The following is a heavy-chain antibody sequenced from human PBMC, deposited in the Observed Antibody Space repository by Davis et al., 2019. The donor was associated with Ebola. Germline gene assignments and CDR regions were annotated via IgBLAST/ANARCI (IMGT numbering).Heavy chain of an antibody. CDR3: ARGEYSGYDWNYYYYYGMDV. V-gene: IGHV4-34*01. D-gene: IGHD5-12*01. CDR2: ISQSGST. Sequence: MPSETLSLTCAVYGGSFSGYYWSWIRQPPGKGLEWIGEISQSGSTNYNPSLKSRVTISVDKSKNQFSLKLSSVTAADTAVYYCARGEYSGYDWNYYYYYGMDVWGQGTTVTVSS. CDR1: GGSFSGYY. J-gene: IGHJ6*02.